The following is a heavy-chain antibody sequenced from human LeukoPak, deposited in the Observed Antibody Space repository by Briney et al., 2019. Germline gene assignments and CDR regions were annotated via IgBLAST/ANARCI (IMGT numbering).Heavy chain of an antibody. Sequence: ASVKVSCKTSGYTFTNYPMIWVRQAPGQGLEWMGWINTNTGNPTYAQGFTGRFVFSLDTSVGTTYLQINSLKTEDTAVYYCARGGYSRGQGSPFDYWGQGALVTVSS. V-gene: IGHV7-4-1*02. CDR3: ARGGYSRGQGSPFDY. CDR1: GYTFTNYP. CDR2: INTNTGNP. J-gene: IGHJ4*02. D-gene: IGHD6-19*01.